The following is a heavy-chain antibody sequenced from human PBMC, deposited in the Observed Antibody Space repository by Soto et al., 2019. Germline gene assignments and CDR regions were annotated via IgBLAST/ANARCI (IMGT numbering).Heavy chain of an antibody. D-gene: IGHD1-26*01. CDR3: ARSTGSYSYYGMDV. Sequence: APVKVSCKASRYTFTGYFLHWVRQAPGQGPEWMGCINPKNGDTYYAQRFQGRVTMTRDTSISTAYMDLNRLTSDDTAVYYCARSTGSYSYYGMDVWGQGTTVTVSS. J-gene: IGHJ6*02. CDR2: INPKNGDT. CDR1: RYTFTGYF. V-gene: IGHV1-2*02.